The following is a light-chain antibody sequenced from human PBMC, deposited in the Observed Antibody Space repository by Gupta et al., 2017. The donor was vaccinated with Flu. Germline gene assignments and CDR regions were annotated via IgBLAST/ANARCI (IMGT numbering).Light chain of an antibody. J-gene: IGLJ2*01. Sequence: SSEVTQPPSVSVSPGHTATITCSGDKLGDKYACWYQHKAGQSPVLLIYRDSKRPSGIPERFSGSNSGNTATLNISGTQAMDGADYYCQTWDSDTFVVFGGGTKLTVL. CDR3: QTWDSDTFVV. CDR1: KLGDKY. V-gene: IGLV3-1*01. CDR2: RDS.